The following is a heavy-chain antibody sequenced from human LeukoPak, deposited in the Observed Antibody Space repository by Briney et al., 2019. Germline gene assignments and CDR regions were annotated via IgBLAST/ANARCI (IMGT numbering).Heavy chain of an antibody. J-gene: IGHJ5*02. CDR2: IYYSGNT. CDR1: GGSISSGDYY. CDR3: ARERYYCSTTLCSPDWFDP. Sequence: SETLSLTCTVSGGSISSGDYYWSWIRQPPGTGLEWIGYIYYSGNTYYNPSLKSRVTISVDTSKNQFFLKLSSVTAADTAVYYCARERYYCSTTLCSPDWFDPRGQGTLVTVSS. D-gene: IGHD2-2*01. V-gene: IGHV4-30-4*01.